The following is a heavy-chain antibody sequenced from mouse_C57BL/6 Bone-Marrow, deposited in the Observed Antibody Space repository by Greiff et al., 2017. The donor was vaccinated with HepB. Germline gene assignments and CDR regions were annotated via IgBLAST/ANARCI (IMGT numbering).Heavy chain of an antibody. CDR1: GYTFTSYW. CDR3: ARARYYYGSSYYAIDY. CDR2: IHPNSGST. Sequence: QVQLQQPGAELVKPGASVKLSCKASGYTFTSYWMHWVKQRPGQGLEWIGMIHPNSGSTNYNEKFKSKATLTVDKSSSTAYMQLSSLTYEDCAVYYCARARYYYGSSYYAIDYWDQGTSVTVSS. J-gene: IGHJ4*01. V-gene: IGHV1-64*01. D-gene: IGHD1-1*01.